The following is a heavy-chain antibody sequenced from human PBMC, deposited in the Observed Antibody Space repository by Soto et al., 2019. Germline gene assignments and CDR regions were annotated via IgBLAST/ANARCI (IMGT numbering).Heavy chain of an antibody. Sequence: ASVKVSCKASGYTFTYRYLHWLRQAPGQALEWMGWITPFNGNTNYAQKFQDRVTITRDRSMSTAYMELSSLRSEDTAMYYCARSSGYASPFDYWGQGTLVTVS. CDR2: ITPFNGNT. D-gene: IGHD5-12*01. J-gene: IGHJ4*02. CDR3: ARSSGYASPFDY. V-gene: IGHV1-45*02. CDR1: GYTFTYRY.